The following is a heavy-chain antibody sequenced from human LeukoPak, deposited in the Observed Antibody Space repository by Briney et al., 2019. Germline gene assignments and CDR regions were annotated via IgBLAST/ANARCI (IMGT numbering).Heavy chain of an antibody. CDR1: GFTFSSYS. J-gene: IGHJ4*02. CDR2: ISSSSSYI. V-gene: IGHV3-21*01. D-gene: IGHD2-2*01. CDR3: ARSLVGSTSCPDY. Sequence: GGSLRLSCAASGFTFSSYSMDWVRQAPGKGLEWVSSISSSSSYIYYADSVKGRFTISRDNAKNSLYLQMNSLRAEDTAVYYCARSLVGSTSCPDYWGQGTLVTVSS.